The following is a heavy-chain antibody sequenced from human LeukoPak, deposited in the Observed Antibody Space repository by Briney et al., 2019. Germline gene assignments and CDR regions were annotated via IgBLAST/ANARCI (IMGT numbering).Heavy chain of an antibody. CDR3: ARGRRWLYFDY. Sequence: PGDSLKISCKGSGYTFTNYWIGWVRQMPGKGLEWMGIIYPGDSDTRYSPSFQGQVTISADKSISTAYLQWSSLKAPDTAMYYCARGRRWLYFDYWGQGTLVTVSS. V-gene: IGHV5-51*01. CDR2: IYPGDSDT. D-gene: IGHD5-24*01. J-gene: IGHJ4*02. CDR1: GYTFTNYW.